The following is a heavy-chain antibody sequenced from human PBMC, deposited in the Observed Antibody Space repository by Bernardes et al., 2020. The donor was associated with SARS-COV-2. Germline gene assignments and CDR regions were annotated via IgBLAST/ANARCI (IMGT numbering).Heavy chain of an antibody. CDR3: ATDSIFDVVIYDLTY. D-gene: IGHD3-3*01. CDR1: GSTLSGLS. J-gene: IGHJ4*02. Sequence: ASVKVSCKVSGSTLSGLSMHWVRQVPGQGLEWMGGPDPHYGGTIYAQNFQGRVTLTEDTSTDTAYMELSSLTSEDTAVYYCATDSIFDVVIYDLTYWGQGAHVTVSS. CDR2: PDPHYGGT. V-gene: IGHV1-24*01.